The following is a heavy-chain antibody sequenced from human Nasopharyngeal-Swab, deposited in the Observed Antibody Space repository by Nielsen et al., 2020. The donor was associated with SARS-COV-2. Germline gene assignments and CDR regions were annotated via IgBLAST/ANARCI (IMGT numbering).Heavy chain of an antibody. Sequence: VRQAPGHGLGWMGIINPSGGSTSYAQKFQGRVTMTRDTSTSTVYMELSSLRSEDTAVYYCARGRDCTNGVCYAGGTDAFDIWGQGTMVTVSS. CDR2: INPSGGST. CDR3: ARGRDCTNGVCYAGGTDAFDI. J-gene: IGHJ3*02. D-gene: IGHD2-8*01. V-gene: IGHV1-46*01.